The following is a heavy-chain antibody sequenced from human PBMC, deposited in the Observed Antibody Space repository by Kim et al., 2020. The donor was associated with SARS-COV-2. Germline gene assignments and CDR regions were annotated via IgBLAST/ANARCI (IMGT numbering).Heavy chain of an antibody. D-gene: IGHD3-16*02. CDR3: ARSAMSEAVIAPFDY. Sequence: SETLSLTCAVSGGSISGSTYYWAWFRQPPGKGLEWIGHIYYSGDTYYTPSLKSRVTISVDTSKNQFSLKVTSVTAADTAVYYCARSAMSEAVIAPFDYWGQGSLVTVSS. J-gene: IGHJ4*01. CDR2: IYYSGDT. CDR1: GGSISGSTYY. V-gene: IGHV4-39*01.